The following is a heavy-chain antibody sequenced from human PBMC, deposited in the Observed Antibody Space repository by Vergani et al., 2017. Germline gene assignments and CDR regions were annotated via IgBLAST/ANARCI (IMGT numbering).Heavy chain of an antibody. J-gene: IGHJ4*02. D-gene: IGHD3-22*01. Sequence: VQLVESGGGLVKPGGSLRLSCAASGFTFSSYSMNWVRQAPGKGLEWVSSISSSSSYIYYADSVKGRFTISRDNSKNTLYLQMNSLRAEDTAVYYCAKYDLWDSSGYYDYWGQGTLVTVSS. V-gene: IGHV3-21*04. CDR3: AKYDLWDSSGYYDY. CDR1: GFTFSSYS. CDR2: ISSSSSYI.